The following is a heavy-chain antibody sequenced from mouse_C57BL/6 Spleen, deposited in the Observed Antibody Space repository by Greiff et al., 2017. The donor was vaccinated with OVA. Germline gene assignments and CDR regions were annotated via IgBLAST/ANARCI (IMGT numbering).Heavy chain of an antibody. CDR3: ARLGILDDAELGYAMDY. V-gene: IGHV1-82*01. CDR1: GYAFSSSW. J-gene: IGHJ4*01. CDR2: IYPGDGDT. Sequence: LVESGPELVKPGASVKISCKASGYAFSSSWMNWVKQRPGKGLEWIGRIYPGDGDTNYNGKFKGKATLTADKSSSTAYMQLSSLTSEDSAVYFCARLGILDDAELGYAMDYWGQGTSVTVSS. D-gene: IGHD2-12*01.